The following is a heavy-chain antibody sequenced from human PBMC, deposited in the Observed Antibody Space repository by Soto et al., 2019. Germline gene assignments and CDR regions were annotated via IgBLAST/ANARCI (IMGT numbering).Heavy chain of an antibody. CDR3: TAMTY. Sequence: EVQLVESGGGLVQPGGPLGLPFAASEFTFSSYWFNWSRQVPGKGLGWVSRINSDGSSTTYADSVKGRFTISRDNAKNTLYLQMNSLRAEDTAVYYCTAMTYWGQGTLVTVSS. CDR2: INSDGSST. CDR1: EFTFSSYW. V-gene: IGHV3-74*01. J-gene: IGHJ4*02. D-gene: IGHD2-21*02.